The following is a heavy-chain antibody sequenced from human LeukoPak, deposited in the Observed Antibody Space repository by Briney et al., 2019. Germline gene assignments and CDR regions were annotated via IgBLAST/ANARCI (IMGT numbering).Heavy chain of an antibody. CDR3: ARALIGYGSRDLDY. Sequence: PSETLSLTCTVSGGSISSYYWSWIRQPPGKGLEWIGYIYYSGSTNYNPSLKSRVTISVDTSKNQFSLKLSSVTAADTAVYYCARALIGYGSRDLDYWGQGTLVTVSS. CDR1: GGSISSYY. D-gene: IGHD3-10*01. V-gene: IGHV4-59*01. CDR2: IYYSGST. J-gene: IGHJ4*02.